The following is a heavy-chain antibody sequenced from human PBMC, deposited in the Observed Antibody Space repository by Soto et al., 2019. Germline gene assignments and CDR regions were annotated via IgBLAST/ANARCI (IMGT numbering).Heavy chain of an antibody. V-gene: IGHV3-30*09. J-gene: IGHJ4*02. CDR2: ISHDGVTK. CDR1: GSSFPKYP. Sequence: PGGSLRLSCAASGSSFPKYPMHWVRQTPDKGLEWVAVISHDGVTKNSADSVKGRFAISKDTSSNQVVLTITNMDPGDTATYFCAHAGDYDLLTFDHWGPGTLVTVSS. D-gene: IGHD4-17*01. CDR3: AHAGDYDLLTFDH.